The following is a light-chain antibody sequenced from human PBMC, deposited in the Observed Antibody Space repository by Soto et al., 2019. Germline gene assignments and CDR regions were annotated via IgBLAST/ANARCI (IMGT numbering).Light chain of an antibody. CDR2: AAS. V-gene: IGKV1-8*01. Sequence: AIRMTQSPSSLSAYTGDRVTITCRASQGISSYLAWYQQKPGKAPKLLIYAASTLQSGVPSRFSGSGSGTDFTLTISSLQSEDFATYYCQQYYSYPPTFGGGTKVEIK. CDR3: QQYYSYPPT. CDR1: QGISSY. J-gene: IGKJ4*01.